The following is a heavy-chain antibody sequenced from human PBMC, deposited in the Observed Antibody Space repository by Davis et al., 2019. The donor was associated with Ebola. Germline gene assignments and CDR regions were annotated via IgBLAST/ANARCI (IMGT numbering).Heavy chain of an antibody. D-gene: IGHD3-16*01. J-gene: IGHJ6*02. CDR3: ASFTFGRGGY. V-gene: IGHV4-34*01. Sequence: MPSETLSLTCAVFGGSFSDYYWTWIRQPPGKGLEWIGEINHTGSTSYNPSLKSRVTISVDTSKNQFSLKLTSVTAADTAVYYCASFTFGRGGYWGQGTTVTVSS. CDR1: GGSFSDYY. CDR2: INHTGST.